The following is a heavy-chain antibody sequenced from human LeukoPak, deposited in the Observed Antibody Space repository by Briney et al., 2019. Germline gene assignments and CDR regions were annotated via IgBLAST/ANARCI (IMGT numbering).Heavy chain of an antibody. CDR3: ARGSGTYYPLYFDY. CDR1: GFTFSSYS. V-gene: IGHV3-64*01. CDR2: ISSNGGST. D-gene: IGHD1-26*01. Sequence: GGSLRLSCAASGFTFSSYSMHWVRHAPGKGLEYVSSISSNGGSTYYANSVKGRFTISRDNSKNTLYLQMGSLRAEDMAVYYCARGSGTYYPLYFDYWGQGTLVTVSS. J-gene: IGHJ4*02.